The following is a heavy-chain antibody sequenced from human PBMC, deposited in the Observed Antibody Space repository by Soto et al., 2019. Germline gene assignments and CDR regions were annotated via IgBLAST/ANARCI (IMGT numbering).Heavy chain of an antibody. CDR1: GGSIRSSSYY. CDR3: ARLIWFGELYGEYYFDY. CDR2: IYYSGST. D-gene: IGHD3-10*01. J-gene: IGHJ4*02. V-gene: IGHV4-39*01. Sequence: PSETLSLTCTVSGGSIRSSSYYWGWIRQPPGKGLEWIGSIYYSGSTYYNPSLKSRVTISVDTSKNQFSLKLSSVTAADTAVYYCARLIWFGELYGEYYFDYWGQGTLVTVS.